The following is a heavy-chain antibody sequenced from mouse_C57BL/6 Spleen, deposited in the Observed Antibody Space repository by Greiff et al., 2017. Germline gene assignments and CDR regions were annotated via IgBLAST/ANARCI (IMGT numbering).Heavy chain of an antibody. D-gene: IGHD2-1*01. CDR3: ARHDGNPWFAY. J-gene: IGHJ3*01. Sequence: EVQVVESGGGLVKPGGSLKISCAASGFTFSSYTMSWVRQTPEKRLEWVATISGGGGNTFYPDSVKGRFTISRDNAKNTLYLQMSSLRSEDTALYDCARHDGNPWFAYWGQGTLVTVSA. CDR2: ISGGGGNT. CDR1: GFTFSSYT. V-gene: IGHV5-9*01.